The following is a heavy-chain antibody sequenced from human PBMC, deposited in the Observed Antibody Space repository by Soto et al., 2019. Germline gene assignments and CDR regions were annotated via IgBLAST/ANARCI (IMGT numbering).Heavy chain of an antibody. CDR1: GGSISPDHYH. CDR3: AREDDGGDRDYYGLDV. V-gene: IGHV4-30-4*01. D-gene: IGHD2-21*02. Sequence: QVQLQESGPGLVRPSQTLSLTCTVSGGSISPDHYHWTWIRQTPGKGLEWIGYIHYSGSIHFNPSLQSRVSMAVDTSKNLFSLKLSSVTAADTAVYFCAREDDGGDRDYYGLDVWGQGTTVTVSS. CDR2: IHYSGSI. J-gene: IGHJ6*02.